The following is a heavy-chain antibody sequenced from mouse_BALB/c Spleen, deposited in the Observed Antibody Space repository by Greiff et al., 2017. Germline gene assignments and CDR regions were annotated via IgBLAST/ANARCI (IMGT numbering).Heavy chain of an antibody. CDR1: GYSITSDYA. CDR3: ARDPPSIYYDYGRAY. Sequence: VQLKESGPGLVKPSQSLSLTCTVTGYSITSDYAWNWIRQFPGNKLEWMGYISYSGSTSYNPSLKSRISITRDTSKNQFFLQLNSVTTEDTATYYCARDPPSIYYDYGRAYWGQGTLVTVSA. D-gene: IGHD2-4*01. CDR2: ISYSGST. J-gene: IGHJ3*01. V-gene: IGHV3-2*02.